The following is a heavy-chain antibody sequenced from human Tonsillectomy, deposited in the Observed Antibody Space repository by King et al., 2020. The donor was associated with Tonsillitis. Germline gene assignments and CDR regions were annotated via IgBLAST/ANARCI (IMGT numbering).Heavy chain of an antibody. CDR3: ARGGGYCSGGSCYSLDN. CDR1: GFTYTKYW. V-gene: IGHV3-7*01. Sequence: VQLVESGGGFVQPGGSLRLSCAVSGFTYTKYWMSWVRQAPGKGLEWEANIKEDGNEKYYVDSVEGRFTISGDNAKNSLYLQMNRLRVEDTAVYYCARGGGYCSGGSCYSLDNWGQGTLVTVSS. D-gene: IGHD2-15*01. CDR2: IKEDGNEK. J-gene: IGHJ4*02.